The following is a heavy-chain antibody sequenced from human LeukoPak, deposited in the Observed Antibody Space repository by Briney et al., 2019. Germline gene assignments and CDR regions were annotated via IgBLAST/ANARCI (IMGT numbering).Heavy chain of an antibody. CDR3: ARGARRFLEWLLGDYYYYMDV. J-gene: IGHJ6*03. D-gene: IGHD3-3*01. CDR1: GGTFSSYA. Sequence: SVKVSCKASGGTFSSYAISWVRQAPGQGLEWMGGIIPIFSTANYAQKFQGRVTITADESTSTAYMELSSLRSEDTAVYYCARGARRFLEWLLGDYYYYMDVWGKGTTVTVSS. V-gene: IGHV1-69*13. CDR2: IIPIFSTA.